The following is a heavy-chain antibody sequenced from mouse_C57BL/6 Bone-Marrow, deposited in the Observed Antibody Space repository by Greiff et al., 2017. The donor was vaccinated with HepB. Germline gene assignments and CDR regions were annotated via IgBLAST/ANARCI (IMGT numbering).Heavy chain of an antibody. CDR1: GFTFSDYY. V-gene: IGHV5-16*01. CDR3: ARDIELDY. J-gene: IGHJ2*01. Sequence: EVQLVESEGGLVQPGSSMKLSCTASGFTFSDYYMAWVRQVPEKGLEWVANINYDGSSTYYLDSLKSRFIISRDNAKNILYLQMSSLKSEDTATYYCARDIELDYWGQGTTLTVSS. CDR2: INYDGSST.